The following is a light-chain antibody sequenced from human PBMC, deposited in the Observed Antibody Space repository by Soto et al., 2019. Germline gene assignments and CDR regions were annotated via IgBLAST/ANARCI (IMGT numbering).Light chain of an antibody. CDR3: AAWDDSLTGEV. Sequence: QSVLTQPRSASGTPGQSVTRSCYGGSSNIGSNYVNLYQQLPGTAPKPLIYSNNQRPSGVPDRFSGSKSGTSASLAISGLRSADEADYYCAAWDDSLTGEVFGTGNNVTDL. V-gene: IGLV1-47*02. CDR2: SNN. CDR1: SSNIGSNY. J-gene: IGLJ1*01.